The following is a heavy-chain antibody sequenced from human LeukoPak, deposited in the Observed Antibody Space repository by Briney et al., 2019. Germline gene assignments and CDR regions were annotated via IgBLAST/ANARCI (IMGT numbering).Heavy chain of an antibody. J-gene: IGHJ4*02. Sequence: GASVKVSCKASGYTFTSYAMHWVRQAPGQRLEWMGWINVGNGNTKYSQKFQGRVTITRDTSASTAYMELSSLRSEDTAVYYCARGGGPPTTYFDYWGQGTLVTVSS. D-gene: IGHD2/OR15-2a*01. CDR1: GYTFTSYA. CDR3: ARGGGPPTTYFDY. V-gene: IGHV1-3*01. CDR2: INVGNGNT.